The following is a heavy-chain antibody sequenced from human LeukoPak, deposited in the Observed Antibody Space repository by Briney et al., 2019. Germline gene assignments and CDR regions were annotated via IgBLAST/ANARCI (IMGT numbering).Heavy chain of an antibody. CDR1: EFTFSNYA. J-gene: IGHJ4*02. D-gene: IGHD6-19*01. CDR2: ISGGGGST. CDR3: ARDATVAGTSL. Sequence: PGGSLRLSCAASEFTFSNYAMNWVRQAPGKGLEWVSGISGGGGSTYYADSVKGRFTISRDNSKNTLYLQMNSLRAEDTAVYYCARDATVAGTSLWGQGTLVTVSS. V-gene: IGHV3-23*01.